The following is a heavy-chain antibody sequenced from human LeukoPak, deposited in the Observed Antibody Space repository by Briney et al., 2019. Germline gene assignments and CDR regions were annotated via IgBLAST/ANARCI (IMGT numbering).Heavy chain of an antibody. CDR1: GFTFSSYA. D-gene: IGHD2-2*01. CDR3: ARELGYCSSTSCDPYYYYMDV. V-gene: IGHV3-64*01. Sequence: GGSPRLSCAASGFTFSSYAMHWVRQAPGKGLEYVSAISSNGGSTYYANSVKGRFTISRDNSKNTLYLQMGSLRAEDMAVYYCARELGYCSSTSCDPYYYYMDVWGKGTTVTVSS. J-gene: IGHJ6*03. CDR2: ISSNGGST.